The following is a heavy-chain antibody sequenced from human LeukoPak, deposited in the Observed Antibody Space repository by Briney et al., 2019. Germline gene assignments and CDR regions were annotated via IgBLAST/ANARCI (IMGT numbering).Heavy chain of an antibody. CDR1: GFTFSSYD. D-gene: IGHD3-10*01. CDR2: IGTAGDT. CDR3: ARGLGARGGLRNWFDP. Sequence: PGGSLRLSCAASGFTFSSYDMHWVRQATGKGLEWVSAIGTAGDTYYPGSVKGRFTISRENAKNSLYLQMNSLRAGDTAVYYCARGLGARGGLRNWFDPRGQGTLVTVSS. J-gene: IGHJ5*02. V-gene: IGHV3-13*01.